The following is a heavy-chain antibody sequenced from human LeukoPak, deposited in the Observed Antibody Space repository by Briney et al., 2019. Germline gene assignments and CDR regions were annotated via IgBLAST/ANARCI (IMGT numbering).Heavy chain of an antibody. CDR3: ARDAYQGLYYFDN. CDR2: ISYGGSKT. Sequence: GGSLRLSCAASGFTFSHYHMHCIRQAPGKGLEWVSLISYGGSKTYYPDSLQGRVTVSRDNYKHSLYLEVKTLRPEDPAVYYCARDAYQGLYYFDNWGQGTLVTVSS. J-gene: IGHJ4*02. V-gene: IGHV3-30*03. CDR1: GFTFSHYH. D-gene: IGHD2-2*01.